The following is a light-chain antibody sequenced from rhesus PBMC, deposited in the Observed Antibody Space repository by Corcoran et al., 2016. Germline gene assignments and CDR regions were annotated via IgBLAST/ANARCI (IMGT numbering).Light chain of an antibody. CDR3: QQHYTYPRT. CDR1: QGIRKY. Sequence: DIQMTQSPSSLSASVGDTVTITCQASQGIRKYLAWYQQKPGKAPKSLIYDDSTLQSGVPSRFSGSGSWTEFTLTISSLQPEDFATYYCQQHYTYPRTFGKGSKVEIK. CDR2: DDS. V-gene: IGKV1-25*01. J-gene: IGKJ1*01.